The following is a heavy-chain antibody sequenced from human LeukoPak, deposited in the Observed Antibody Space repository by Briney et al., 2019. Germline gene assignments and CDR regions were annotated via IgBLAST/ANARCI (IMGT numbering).Heavy chain of an antibody. V-gene: IGHV3-66*01. J-gene: IGHJ4*02. D-gene: IGHD5-18*01. Sequence: GGSLRLSCAASGFTFTSDTMNWVRQAPGKGLEWVSVIYSGGSTYYADSVKGRFTISRDNAKNSLYLQMNSLRAEDTAVYYCSYGFDYWGQGTLVTVSS. CDR3: SYGFDY. CDR1: GFTFTSDT. CDR2: IYSGGST.